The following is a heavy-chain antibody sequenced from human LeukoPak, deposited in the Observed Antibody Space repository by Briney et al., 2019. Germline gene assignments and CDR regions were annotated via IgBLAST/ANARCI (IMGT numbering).Heavy chain of an antibody. V-gene: IGHV1-69*13. Sequence: ASVKVSCKASGGTFSSYAISWVRQAPGQGLEWMGGIIPIFGTANYAQKFQGGVTITADESTSTAYMELSSLRSEDTAVYCCAGGYYLNWFDPWGQGTLVTVSS. CDR1: GGTFSSYA. CDR2: IIPIFGTA. J-gene: IGHJ5*02. CDR3: AGGYYLNWFDP. D-gene: IGHD3-10*01.